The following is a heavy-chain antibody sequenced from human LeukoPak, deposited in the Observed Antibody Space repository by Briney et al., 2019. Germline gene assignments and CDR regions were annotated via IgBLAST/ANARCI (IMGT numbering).Heavy chain of an antibody. CDR2: VSPEGSRT. V-gene: IGHV3-74*03. J-gene: IGHJ4*02. Sequence: GGSLRLSCAASGFTFSTYWMHWVRQAPGKGLVWVARVSPEGSRTAYADSVKGRFTISGDNDRNTLYLQMNSLRVEDTAVYYCARDLDWLLFDYWGQGTLATVSS. CDR1: GFTFSTYW. CDR3: ARDLDWLLFDY. D-gene: IGHD3-9*01.